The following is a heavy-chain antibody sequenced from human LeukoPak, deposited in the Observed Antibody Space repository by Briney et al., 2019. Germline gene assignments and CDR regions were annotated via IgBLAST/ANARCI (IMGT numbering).Heavy chain of an antibody. CDR2: ISGSGGST. CDR3: ARDFPYNWNYGAYYYYYYMDV. Sequence: GGSLRLSCAASGFTFSSYAMSWVRQAPGKGLEWVSAISGSGGSTYYADSVKGRLTISRDNSKNTLYLQMNSLRAEDTAVYYCARDFPYNWNYGAYYYYYYMDVWGKGTTVTVSS. D-gene: IGHD1-1*01. J-gene: IGHJ6*03. V-gene: IGHV3-23*01. CDR1: GFTFSSYA.